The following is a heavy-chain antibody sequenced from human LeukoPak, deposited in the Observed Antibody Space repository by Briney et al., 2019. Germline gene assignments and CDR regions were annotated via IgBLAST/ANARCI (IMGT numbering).Heavy chain of an antibody. D-gene: IGHD3-16*02. Sequence: SETLSLTCAVYGGSFSGYYWSWIRQPPGKGLEWIGETNHSGSTNYNPSLKSRVTISVDTSKNQFSLKLSSVTAADTAVYYCARGRYTGRPFDYWGQGTLVTVSS. CDR1: GGSFSGYY. CDR2: TNHSGST. J-gene: IGHJ4*02. CDR3: ARGRYTGRPFDY. V-gene: IGHV4-34*01.